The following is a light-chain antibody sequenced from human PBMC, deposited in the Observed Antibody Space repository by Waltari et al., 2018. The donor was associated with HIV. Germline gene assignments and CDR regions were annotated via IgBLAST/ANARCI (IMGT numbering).Light chain of an antibody. J-gene: IGLJ2*01. CDR2: RNN. Sequence: QSVLTHAPSASGTPGQRVPTSCSATNSNIGSNFVYLYQQVPGGAPKLLIYRNNQRPSGVPDRFSGSKSVTSASLAISGLRSEDEADYYCAAWDDSLSGLVFGGRTKLTVL. CDR1: NSNIGSNF. CDR3: AAWDDSLSGLV. V-gene: IGLV1-47*01.